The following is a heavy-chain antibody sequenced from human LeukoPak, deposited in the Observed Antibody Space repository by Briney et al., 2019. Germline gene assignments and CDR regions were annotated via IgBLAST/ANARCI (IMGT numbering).Heavy chain of an antibody. Sequence: PGRSLRLSCAASGFTFSSYGMHWVRQAPGKGLEWVAVIWSDGITKYYADSVKGRFTISRDNSKNTLDLQMNSLRAEDTAVYYCARESAIPLDAFDIWGQGTMVTVSS. CDR3: ARESAIPLDAFDI. V-gene: IGHV3-33*01. CDR2: IWSDGITK. D-gene: IGHD2-21*01. CDR1: GFTFSSYG. J-gene: IGHJ3*02.